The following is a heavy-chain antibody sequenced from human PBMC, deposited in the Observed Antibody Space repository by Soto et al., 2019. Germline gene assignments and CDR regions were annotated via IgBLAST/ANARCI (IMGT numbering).Heavy chain of an antibody. D-gene: IGHD3-10*01. CDR2: ISRHNGNT. J-gene: IGHJ4*02. Sequence: ASVKVSCKASGYVFIGYGISWMRQAPGQGFEWMGWISRHNGNTNYAQKFQGRVTMTTDASTSTAYMELRSLRSDDTAVYYCARDLDGSGSYYTDYWGQGTLVTVSS. CDR1: GYVFIGYG. V-gene: IGHV1-18*01. CDR3: ARDLDGSGSYYTDY.